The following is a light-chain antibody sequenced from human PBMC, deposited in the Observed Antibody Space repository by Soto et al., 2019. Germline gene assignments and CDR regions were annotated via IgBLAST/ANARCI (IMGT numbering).Light chain of an antibody. CDR2: DVT. CDR3: SSYTITSNRL. Sequence: QSALTQPASVSGSPGQSITISCTGTSSDIGAFDLVSWFQQHPGKAPKVMIYDVTIRPSGVSNRFSGSKSGNTASLTISGLQAEDEDDYYCSSYTITSNRLFGAGTKLTVL. V-gene: IGLV2-14*03. CDR1: SSDIGAFDL. J-gene: IGLJ1*01.